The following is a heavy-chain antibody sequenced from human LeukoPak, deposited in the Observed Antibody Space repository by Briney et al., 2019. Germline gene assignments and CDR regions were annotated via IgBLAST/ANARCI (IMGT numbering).Heavy chain of an antibody. CDR1: GGSISSSSYY. CDR3: ARPYYYGSSGLFDY. J-gene: IGHJ4*02. V-gene: IGHV4-39*01. D-gene: IGHD3-22*01. CDR2: IYYSGST. Sequence: SETLSFTCTVSGGSISSSSYYWGWIRQPPGKGLEWIGSIYYSGSTYYNPSLKSRVTISVDTSKNQFSLKLSSVTAADTAVYYCARPYYYGSSGLFDYWGQGTLVTVSS.